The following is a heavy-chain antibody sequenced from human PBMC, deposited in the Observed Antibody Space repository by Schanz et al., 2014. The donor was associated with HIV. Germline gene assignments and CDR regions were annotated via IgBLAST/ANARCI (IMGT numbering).Heavy chain of an antibody. CDR2: ITESGGRT. V-gene: IGHV3-23*04. Sequence: EVQLVESGGGVVQPGRSLRLSCAASGFAFSNYAMSWVRQAPGKGLEWVSSITESGGRTYYADSVNGRFTISRDNSKNTLYLQMTTLRAEDTAVYYCARVFGRTYGWPDYWGQGTLVTVSS. D-gene: IGHD3-10*01. CDR3: ARVFGRTYGWPDY. CDR1: GFAFSNYA. J-gene: IGHJ4*02.